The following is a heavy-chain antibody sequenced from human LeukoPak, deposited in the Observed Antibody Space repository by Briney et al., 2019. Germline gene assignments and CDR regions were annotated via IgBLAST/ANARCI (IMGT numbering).Heavy chain of an antibody. V-gene: IGHV1-69*06. CDR1: GGTFSSYA. CDR3: ARGGVREDYYYYYMDV. CDR2: IIPIFGTA. Sequence: ASVKVSRKASGGTFSSYAISWVRQAPGQGLEWMGGIIPIFGTANYAQKFQGRVTITADKSTSTAYMELSSLRSEDTAVYYCARGGVREDYYYYYMDVWGKGTTVTISS. D-gene: IGHD3-10*01. J-gene: IGHJ6*03.